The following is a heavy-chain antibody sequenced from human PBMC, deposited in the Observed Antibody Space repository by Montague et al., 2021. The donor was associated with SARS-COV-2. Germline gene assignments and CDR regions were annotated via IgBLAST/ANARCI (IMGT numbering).Heavy chain of an antibody. J-gene: IGHJ4*02. Sequence: SLRLSCSASGFTFSSYGMHWVRQAPGKGLEWVAVIWYDGSNKYYXDSVKGRFTISRDNSKNTLYLQMNSLRAEDTAMYYCARDFGILTGTAPEDYWGQGTLVTVSS. CDR3: ARDFGILTGTAPEDY. CDR2: IWYDGSNK. CDR1: GFTFSSYG. D-gene: IGHD3-9*01. V-gene: IGHV3-33*01.